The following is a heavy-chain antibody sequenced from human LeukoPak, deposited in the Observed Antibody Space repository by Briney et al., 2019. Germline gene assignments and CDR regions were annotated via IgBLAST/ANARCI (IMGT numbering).Heavy chain of an antibody. CDR3: ARSRPSGFIDYWDY. J-gene: IGHJ4*02. CDR1: GGTFSSYA. D-gene: IGHD4/OR15-4a*01. Sequence: EASVKVSCKASGGTFSSYAISWVRQAPGQGLEWMGRIIPIFGTANYAQKFLGRVTITADKSTSTVYMELSSLRSEDTAVYYCARSRPSGFIDYWDYWGQGTLVTVSS. CDR2: IIPIFGTA. V-gene: IGHV1-69*06.